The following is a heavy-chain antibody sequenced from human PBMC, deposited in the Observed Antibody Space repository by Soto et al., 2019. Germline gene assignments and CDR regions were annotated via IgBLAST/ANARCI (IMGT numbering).Heavy chain of an antibody. V-gene: IGHV3-23*01. CDR2: INSGGRT. J-gene: IGHJ4*02. D-gene: IGHD4-17*01. CDR1: GFTFSSYT. CDR3: AKDLRPDGVWDFDY. Sequence: WGSLRLCCAASGFTFSSYTMNWVRQAPGKGLEWVSGINSGGRTYYADSVKGRFTISRDDSKNTLYLQIISLRAEDTAVYYCAKDLRPDGVWDFDYWGQGTLVTVSS.